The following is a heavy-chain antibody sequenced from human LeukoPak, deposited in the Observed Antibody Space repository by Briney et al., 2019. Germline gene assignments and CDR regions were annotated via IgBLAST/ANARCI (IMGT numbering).Heavy chain of an antibody. J-gene: IGHJ4*02. D-gene: IGHD5-12*01. Sequence: GGSLRLSCAASGFTFSSYWMHWVRQALGKGLVWVSRINSDGSYTSYADSVKGRFTISRDNAKNTLYLQMNSLRAEDTAVYYYARGPSGYINYWGQGTLVTVSS. V-gene: IGHV3-74*01. CDR1: GFTFSSYW. CDR3: ARGPSGYINY. CDR2: INSDGSYT.